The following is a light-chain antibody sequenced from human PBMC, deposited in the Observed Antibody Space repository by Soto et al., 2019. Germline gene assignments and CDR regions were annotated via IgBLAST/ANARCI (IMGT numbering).Light chain of an antibody. CDR3: CSYAGSYV. V-gene: IGLV2-11*01. CDR2: DVS. Sequence: QSVLTQPRSVSGSPGQSVTISCNGTSSDVGGYNYVSWYQQHPGKAPKLMIYDVSKRPSGVPDRFSGSKSGNTASLTISGLHAEDEADYYCCSYAGSYVFGTGTKVTGL. CDR1: SSDVGGYNY. J-gene: IGLJ1*01.